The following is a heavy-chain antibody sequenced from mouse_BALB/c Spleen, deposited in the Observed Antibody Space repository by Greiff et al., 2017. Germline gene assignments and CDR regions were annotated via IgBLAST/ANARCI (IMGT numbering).Heavy chain of an antibody. CDR3: AREGDGNYHQAWFAY. D-gene: IGHD2-1*01. J-gene: IGHJ3*01. CDR2: ISDGGSYT. CDR1: GFTFSDYY. V-gene: IGHV5-4*02. Sequence: EVMLVESGGGLVKPGGSLKLSCAASGFTFSDYYMYWVRQTPEKRLEWVATISDGGSYTYYPDSVKGRFTISRDNAKNNLYLQMSSLKSEDTAMYYCAREGDGNYHQAWFAYWGQGTLVTVSA.